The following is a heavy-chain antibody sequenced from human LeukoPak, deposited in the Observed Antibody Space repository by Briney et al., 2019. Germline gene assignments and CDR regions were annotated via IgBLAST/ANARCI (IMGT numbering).Heavy chain of an antibody. CDR1: GLTGSHNY. Sequence: GGSLRLSCAASGLTGSHNYVSWVRQAPGKGLEWVSAIHTSGDTCYADSVKGRLTISRDTSKNTLYLQINSLRVEDTAVYYCIVFGDSNHWGQGTLVTVSS. D-gene: IGHD4-17*01. J-gene: IGHJ5*02. CDR3: IVFGDSNH. V-gene: IGHV3-53*01. CDR2: IHTSGDT.